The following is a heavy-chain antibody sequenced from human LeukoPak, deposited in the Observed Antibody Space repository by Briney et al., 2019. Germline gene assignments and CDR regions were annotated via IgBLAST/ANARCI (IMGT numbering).Heavy chain of an antibody. Sequence: SLSLSCAASGFPFDDYAMHWVRQAPGKGLEWVSGISWNSGSIGYADSVKGRFTISRDNAKNSLYLQMNSLRAEDMALYYCAKAKGYCSGGSCYSDAFDIWGQGTMVTVSS. CDR2: ISWNSGSI. V-gene: IGHV3-9*03. J-gene: IGHJ3*02. D-gene: IGHD2-15*01. CDR3: AKAKGYCSGGSCYSDAFDI. CDR1: GFPFDDYA.